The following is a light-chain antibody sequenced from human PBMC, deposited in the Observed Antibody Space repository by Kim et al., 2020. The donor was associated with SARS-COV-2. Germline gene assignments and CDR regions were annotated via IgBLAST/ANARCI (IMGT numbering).Light chain of an antibody. V-gene: IGLV7-46*01. CDR3: LLSYGDTRKI. CDR2: NTD. J-gene: IGLJ2*01. Sequence: GGTVTLPCGPNTGTLTSGHFPYWFQQKPGQAPRALIYNTDYRYSWTPARFSGSLLGGKAALTLSDAQAEDEADYYCLLSYGDTRKIFGGGTQLTVL. CDR1: TGTLTSGHF.